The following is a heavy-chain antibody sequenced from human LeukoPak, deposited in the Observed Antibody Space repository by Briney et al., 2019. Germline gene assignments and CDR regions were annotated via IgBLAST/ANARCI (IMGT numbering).Heavy chain of an antibody. J-gene: IGHJ6*02. CDR1: GFTFSSYE. CDR2: ISSSGSTI. CDR3: ARESAAAGTDYYYYGMDV. V-gene: IGHV3-48*03. Sequence: GGSLRLSCAASGFTFSSYEMNWVRQAPGKGLGWVSYISSSGSTIYYADSVKGRFTISRDNAKNSLYLQMNSLRAEDTAVYYCARESAAAGTDYYYYGMDVWGQGTTVTVSS. D-gene: IGHD6-13*01.